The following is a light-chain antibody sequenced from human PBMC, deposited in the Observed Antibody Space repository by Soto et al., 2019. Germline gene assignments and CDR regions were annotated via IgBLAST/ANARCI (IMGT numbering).Light chain of an antibody. CDR3: QQYGSSGT. V-gene: IGKV3-20*01. Sequence: EIVLTPSPGTLSLSPGESATLSCRASQSVSNNYLAWYQQKPGQAPRLLIYGASNRATGIPDRFSGSGSGTDFTLTISKLEPEDLAVYYCQQYGSSGTFGQGTKVDIK. CDR2: GAS. CDR1: QSVSNNY. J-gene: IGKJ1*01.